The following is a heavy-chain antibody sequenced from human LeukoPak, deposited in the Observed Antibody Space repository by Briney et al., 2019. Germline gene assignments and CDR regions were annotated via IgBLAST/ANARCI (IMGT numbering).Heavy chain of an antibody. CDR2: IYYSGST. V-gene: IGHV4-39*01. Sequence: PSETLSLTCTVSGGSISSSSYYWGWIRQPPGKGLEWIGSIYYSGSTYYNPSLKSRVTISVDTSKNQFSLKLSSVTAADTAVYYCARPAGSGYSSGWYSDWFDPWGLGTLVTVSS. D-gene: IGHD6-19*01. J-gene: IGHJ5*02. CDR1: GGSISSSSYY. CDR3: ARPAGSGYSSGWYSDWFDP.